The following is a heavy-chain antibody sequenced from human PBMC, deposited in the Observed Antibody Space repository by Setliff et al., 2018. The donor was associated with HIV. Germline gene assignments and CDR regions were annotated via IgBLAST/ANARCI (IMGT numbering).Heavy chain of an antibody. J-gene: IGHJ4*02. CDR1: GGSFSGYH. D-gene: IGHD5-18*01. V-gene: IGHV4-34*01. CDR2: IDYSGSP. CDR3: ARHPTTWIQLWAFDY. Sequence: SETLSLTCAVYGGSFSGYHWSWIRQPPGKGLEWIGEIDYSGSPNYNPSLKSRVTISIDTSKKQFSLRLTSVTAADTAVYYCARHPTTWIQLWAFDYWGQGTLVTVSS.